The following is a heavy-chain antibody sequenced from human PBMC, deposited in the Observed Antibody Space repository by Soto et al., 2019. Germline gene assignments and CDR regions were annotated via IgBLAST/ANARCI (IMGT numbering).Heavy chain of an antibody. V-gene: IGHV6-1*01. J-gene: IGHJ3*02. CDR1: GDSVSSNSAA. CDR3: AREGIAARPGNAFDI. Sequence: KQSQTLSLTCAISGDSVSSNSAAWNWIRQSPSRGLEWLGRAYYRSKWYNDYAVSVKSRITINPDTSKNQFSLQLNSVTPEDTAVYYCAREGIAARPGNAFDIWGQGTMVTVSS. D-gene: IGHD6-6*01. CDR2: AYYRSKWYN.